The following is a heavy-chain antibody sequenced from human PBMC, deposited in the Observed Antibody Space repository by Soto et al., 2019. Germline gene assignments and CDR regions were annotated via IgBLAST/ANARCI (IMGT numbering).Heavy chain of an antibody. V-gene: IGHV3-11*01. CDR2: ISGGGTTT. CDR1: GFRFSDHY. J-gene: IGHJ4*02. CDR3: AGDPYYYGSEF. D-gene: IGHD3-10*01. Sequence: GGALRLSCAASGFRFSDHYMTWIRQAPGKGLEWVSKISGGGTTTHYADSVKGRFTVSRDNAKNSLYLQMNSLRAEDTAVYYCAGDPYYYGSEFWGQGPLVTVSS.